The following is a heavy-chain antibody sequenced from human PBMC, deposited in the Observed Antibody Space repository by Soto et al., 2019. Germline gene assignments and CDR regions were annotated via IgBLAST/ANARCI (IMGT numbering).Heavy chain of an antibody. D-gene: IGHD3-10*01. V-gene: IGHV1-2*02. Sequence: ASVKVSCKPSGYPFTDLYIHWVRQAPGLGLEWMGWSDPRSGASRKTQRVQGRFTMTRDTSTNTVYMELSSLRSDATAVYFWARDNYGPLDYWGKGTLVNVSS. CDR1: GYPFTDLY. CDR2: SDPRSGAS. J-gene: IGHJ4*02. CDR3: ARDNYGPLDY.